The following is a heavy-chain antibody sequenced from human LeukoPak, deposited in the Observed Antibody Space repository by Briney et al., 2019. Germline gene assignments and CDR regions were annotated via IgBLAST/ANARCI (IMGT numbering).Heavy chain of an antibody. Sequence: GASVKVSCKASGYTFTGYYMHWVRQAPGQGLEWMGWISAYNGNTDYAQKLQGRVTMTTDTSTSTAYMELRGLRSDDTAVYYCARRPEYSSLDGAFDIWGQGTMVTVSS. CDR1: GYTFTGYY. J-gene: IGHJ3*02. D-gene: IGHD6-6*01. CDR3: ARRPEYSSLDGAFDI. V-gene: IGHV1-18*04. CDR2: ISAYNGNT.